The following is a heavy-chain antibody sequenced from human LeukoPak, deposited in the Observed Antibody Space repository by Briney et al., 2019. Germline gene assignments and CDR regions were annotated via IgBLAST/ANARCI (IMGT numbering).Heavy chain of an antibody. CDR3: ARDAGYSSSKTFDI. CDR2: IKQDGSEK. D-gene: IGHD6-6*01. CDR1: GFTFSSYW. J-gene: IGHJ3*02. Sequence: GGSLRLSCAASGFTFSSYWMSWVRQAPGKGLEWVANIKQDGSEKYYVDSVKGRFTISRDNAKNSLYLQMNSLRAEDTAVYYCARDAGYSSSKTFDIWGQGTMVTVSS. V-gene: IGHV3-7*01.